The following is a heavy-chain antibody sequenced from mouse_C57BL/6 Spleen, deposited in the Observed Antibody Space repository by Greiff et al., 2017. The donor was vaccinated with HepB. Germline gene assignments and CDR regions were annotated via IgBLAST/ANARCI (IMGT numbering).Heavy chain of an antibody. V-gene: IGHV1-64*01. CDR2: IHPNSGST. CDR3: AREGGGRLPFFDY. CDR1: GYTFTSYW. D-gene: IGHD2-2*01. J-gene: IGHJ2*01. Sequence: QVQLQQPGAELVKPGASVKLSCKASGYTFTSYWMHWVKQRPGQGLEWIGMIHPNSGSTNYNEKFKSKATLTVDKSSSTAYMQLSSLTSEDSAVYYCAREGGGRLPFFDYWGQGTTLTVSS.